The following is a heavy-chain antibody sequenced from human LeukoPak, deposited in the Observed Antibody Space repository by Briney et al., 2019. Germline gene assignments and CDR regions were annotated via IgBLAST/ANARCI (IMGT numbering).Heavy chain of an antibody. V-gene: IGHV3-48*03. Sequence: PGGSLRLSCAASGFTFSSYEMNWVRQAPGKGLEWVSYISSSGSTIYYADSVKGRFTISRDNAKNSLYLQMNSLRAEDTAVYYCARDSSIAVAGTPFYVWGKGTTVTVSS. CDR1: GFTFSSYE. D-gene: IGHD6-19*01. CDR3: ARDSSIAVAGTPFYV. J-gene: IGHJ6*04. CDR2: ISSSGSTI.